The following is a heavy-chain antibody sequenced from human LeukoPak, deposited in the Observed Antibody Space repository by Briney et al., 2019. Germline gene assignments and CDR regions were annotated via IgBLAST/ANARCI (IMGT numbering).Heavy chain of an antibody. J-gene: IGHJ6*03. CDR3: ARGPRITMVRGGQWYYYMDV. CDR2: INPSGGST. V-gene: IGHV1-46*01. CDR1: AYTFTSYY. D-gene: IGHD3-10*01. Sequence: ASVKVSCKASAYTFTSYYLYWVRQAPGQGLEWMGIINPSGGSTNYAQKFQGRVTMTRDTSTSTVYMELRSLRFEDTAVYYCARGPRITMVRGGQWYYYMDVWGKGTTVTISS.